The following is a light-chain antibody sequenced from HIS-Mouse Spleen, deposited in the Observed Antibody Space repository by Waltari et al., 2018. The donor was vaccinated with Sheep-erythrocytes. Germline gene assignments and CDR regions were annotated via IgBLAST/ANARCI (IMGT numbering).Light chain of an antibody. CDR3: CSYAGSYNHV. J-gene: IGLJ1*01. CDR1: SSDVGGYNY. Sequence: QSALTQPRSVSGSPGQSVTISCTGTSSDVGGYNYVSWYQQHPGKAPKLMIYDVSKRPSWVPDRFSGSKFGNTASLTISGLQAEDEADYYCCSYAGSYNHVFATGTKVTVL. V-gene: IGLV2-11*01. CDR2: DVS.